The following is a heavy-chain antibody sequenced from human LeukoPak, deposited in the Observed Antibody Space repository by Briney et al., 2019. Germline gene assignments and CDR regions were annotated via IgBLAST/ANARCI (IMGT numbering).Heavy chain of an antibody. J-gene: IGHJ3*02. CDR2: TSDRGDYT. D-gene: IGHD6-19*01. CDR1: GFTFSSYS. Sequence: GGSLRLSCAASGFTFSSYSMSWVRQAPGKGLEWVSGTSDRGDYTYYADSVKGRFTISRDTSKNTLYLQMNSLRTEDTAVYYCARQWQVAFDIWGQETMVTVSS. V-gene: IGHV3-23*01. CDR3: ARQWQVAFDI.